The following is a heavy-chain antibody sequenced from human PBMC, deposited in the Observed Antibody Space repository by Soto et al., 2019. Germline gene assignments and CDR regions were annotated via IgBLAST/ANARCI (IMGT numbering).Heavy chain of an antibody. CDR1: GFSLDTSGVG. CDR2: IYWDDYK. Sequence: QITLKESGPTLVKPTQTLTLTCTFSGFSLDTSGVGVGWIRQPPGKALEWVAVIYWDDYKHFSPSLESRLTTXKCXSKILVVLTMTDMDPVDTATYYCAHKGSGLYPLDYLGQGTLVTVSS. J-gene: IGHJ4*02. D-gene: IGHD3-10*01. CDR3: AHKGSGLYPLDY. V-gene: IGHV2-5*02.